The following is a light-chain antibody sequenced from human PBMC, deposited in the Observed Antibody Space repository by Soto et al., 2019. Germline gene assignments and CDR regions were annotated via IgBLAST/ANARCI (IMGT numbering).Light chain of an antibody. Sequence: HSALTQPASVSGSPGQSITISCTGTSSDVGGYNYVSWYQQHPGKAPKLIIYEVSNRPSGVSNRFSGSKSGNTASLTISGLQAEYEADYYCNSYTSKSTGVFGTGTKLTVL. CDR1: SSDVGGYNY. V-gene: IGLV2-14*01. CDR3: NSYTSKSTGV. J-gene: IGLJ1*01. CDR2: EVS.